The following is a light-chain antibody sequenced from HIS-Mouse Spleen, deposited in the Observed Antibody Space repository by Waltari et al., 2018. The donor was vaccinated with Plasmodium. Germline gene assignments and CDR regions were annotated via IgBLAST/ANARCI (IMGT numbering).Light chain of an antibody. CDR3: YSTDSSGNHRV. J-gene: IGLJ3*02. CDR1: ALPTKY. CDR2: EDS. V-gene: IGLV3-10*01. Sequence: SYELTQPPSVSVSPGQTARTTCPGDALPTKYPYWYQQKSGQAPVLVIYEDSKRPSGIPERFSGSSSGTMATLTISGAQVEDEADYYCYSTDSSGNHRVFGGGTKLTVL.